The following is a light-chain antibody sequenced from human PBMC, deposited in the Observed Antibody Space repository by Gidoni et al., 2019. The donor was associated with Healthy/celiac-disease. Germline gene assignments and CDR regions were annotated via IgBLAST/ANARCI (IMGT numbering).Light chain of an antibody. Sequence: EIVLTQSPATLSLSPGERATLSCRASQSVSSYLAWYQQKPGQAPRLLIYDASNRATGIPARLSGSGSGTDFTLTISSLEPEDFAVYYCQQRSNWQTFGQGTKVEIK. CDR3: QQRSNWQT. V-gene: IGKV3-11*01. J-gene: IGKJ1*01. CDR1: QSVSSY. CDR2: DAS.